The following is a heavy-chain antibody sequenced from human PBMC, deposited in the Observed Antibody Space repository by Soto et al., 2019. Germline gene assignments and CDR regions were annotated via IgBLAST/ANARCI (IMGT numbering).Heavy chain of an antibody. Sequence: SVKVSCKASGFTFITSAVQWVRQARGQRLEWIGWIVVGSGNTNYAQKFQERVTITRDMSASTAYMELSSLRSEDTASYYCAAGGYSYGYYYGMDVWGQGTTVTVSS. D-gene: IGHD5-18*01. J-gene: IGHJ6*02. V-gene: IGHV1-58*01. CDR3: AAGGYSYGYYYGMDV. CDR1: GFTFITSA. CDR2: IVVGSGNT.